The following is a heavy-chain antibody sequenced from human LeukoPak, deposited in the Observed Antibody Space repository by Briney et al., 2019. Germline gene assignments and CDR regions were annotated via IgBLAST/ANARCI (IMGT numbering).Heavy chain of an antibody. CDR2: INRDGTET. D-gene: IGHD4-23*01. J-gene: IGHJ5*02. V-gene: IGHV3-7*01. CDR1: GFTFTGFF. Sequence: GGSLRLSCAASGFTFTGFFMSWLRQAPGKGLEWVANINRDGTETYYVGSVKGRFTISIDNAKNSVFLQMNSLRTEDTAIYYCARSRWPEDLWGRGTLVTVSS. CDR3: ARSRWPEDL.